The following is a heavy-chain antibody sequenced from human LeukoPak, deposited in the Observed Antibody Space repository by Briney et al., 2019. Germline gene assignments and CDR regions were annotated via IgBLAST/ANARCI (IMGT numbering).Heavy chain of an antibody. CDR1: GGSISSYY. CDR3: ARQHSSSYYYFDY. CDR2: IYYTGST. D-gene: IGHD3-22*01. V-gene: IGHV4-59*08. J-gene: IGHJ4*02. Sequence: SETLSLTCTVSGGSISSYYWSWIRQPPGKGLEWIGYIYYTGSTNYNSSLKSRVTISINTSKNQFSLKLSSVTAADTAVYYCARQHSSSYYYFDYWGQGTLVTVSS.